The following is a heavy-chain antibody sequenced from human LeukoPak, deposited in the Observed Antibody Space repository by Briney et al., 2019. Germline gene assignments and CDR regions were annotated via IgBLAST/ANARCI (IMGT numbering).Heavy chain of an antibody. V-gene: IGHV3-23*01. Sequence: GGSLRLSCAASGFTFSSYAMSWVRQAPGKGLEWVSAISGSGGSTYYADSVKGRFTISRDNSKNTLYLQMNSLRAEDTAVYYCAKDHYYGSGSYRDYYYYGMDVWGQGTTVTVSS. CDR3: AKDHYYGSGSYRDYYYYGMDV. J-gene: IGHJ6*02. CDR2: ISGSGGST. D-gene: IGHD3-10*01. CDR1: GFTFSSYA.